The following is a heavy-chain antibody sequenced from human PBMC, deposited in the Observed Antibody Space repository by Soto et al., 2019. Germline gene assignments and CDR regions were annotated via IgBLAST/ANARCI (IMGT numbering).Heavy chain of an antibody. CDR1: GYTFSTYG. Sequence: QVQLVQSGPEVKKPGASVKISCKASGYTFSTYGFSWVRQAPGQGLEWMGRIGAHNGDTTYAQNFKGRVTMTTDTATTTSYMELRSLTSDDTVVYFCARDWRGAEGFDPWGQGTLVTVSS. CDR3: ARDWRGAEGFDP. V-gene: IGHV1-18*01. D-gene: IGHD3-3*01. CDR2: IGAHNGDT. J-gene: IGHJ5*02.